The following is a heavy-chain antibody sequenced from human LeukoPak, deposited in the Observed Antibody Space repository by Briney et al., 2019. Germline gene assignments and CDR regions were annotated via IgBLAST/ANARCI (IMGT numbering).Heavy chain of an antibody. CDR3: ARDRRDGYNSFYYFDY. D-gene: IGHD5-24*01. CDR1: GGSITTNY. CDR2: IYTGGST. Sequence: PSETLSLTCTVSGGSITTNYWSWIRQPAGKGLEWIGRIYTGGSTNYNPSLKSRVTMLVDTSKSQFSLKLNSVTAADTAVYYCARDRRDGYNSFYYFDYWGQGTLVTVSS. J-gene: IGHJ4*02. V-gene: IGHV4-4*07.